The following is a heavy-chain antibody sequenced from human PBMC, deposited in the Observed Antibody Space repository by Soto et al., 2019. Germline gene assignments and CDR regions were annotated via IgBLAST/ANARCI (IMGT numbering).Heavy chain of an antibody. Sequence: GGSLRLSCVASGFTFHTYVMNWVRQAPGKGLEWVSGISASGDSTYYADSLKGRFTISRDNSKSTLYLQMNSLRAEDTAVYYYSKGTGTTRLYSMDVWGQGTTVTVSS. CDR2: ISASGDST. V-gene: IGHV3-23*01. D-gene: IGHD1-7*01. CDR1: GFTFHTYV. J-gene: IGHJ6*02. CDR3: SKGTGTTRLYSMDV.